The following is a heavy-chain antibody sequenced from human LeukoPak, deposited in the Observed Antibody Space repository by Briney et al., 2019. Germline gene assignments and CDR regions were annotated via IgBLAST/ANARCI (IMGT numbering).Heavy chain of an antibody. CDR3: ARDTDYSAVAGTGEDSFDY. D-gene: IGHD6-19*01. V-gene: IGHV3-30-3*01. J-gene: IGHJ4*02. CDR2: ISYDGSNK. CDR1: GFTFSSYA. Sequence: GRSLRLSCAASGFTFSSYAMHWVRQAPGKGLEWVAVISYDGSNKYYADSVKGRFTISRDNSKNTLYLQMNSLRAEDTAVYYCARDTDYSAVAGTGEDSFDYWGQGTLVTVSS.